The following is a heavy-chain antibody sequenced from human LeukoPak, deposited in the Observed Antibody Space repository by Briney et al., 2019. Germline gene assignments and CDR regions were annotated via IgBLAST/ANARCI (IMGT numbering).Heavy chain of an antibody. D-gene: IGHD3-9*01. V-gene: IGHV4-39*01. J-gene: IGHJ4*02. Sequence: SETLSLTCTVSGGSISSSSYYWGWIRQPPGKGLEWIGSIYYSGSTYYNPSLNSRVTISVNTSKNQFSLKLSSVTTADTAVYYCVKRGRNYDILTGFDYWGQGTLVTVSS. CDR3: VKRGRNYDILTGFDY. CDR2: IYYSGST. CDR1: GGSISSSSYY.